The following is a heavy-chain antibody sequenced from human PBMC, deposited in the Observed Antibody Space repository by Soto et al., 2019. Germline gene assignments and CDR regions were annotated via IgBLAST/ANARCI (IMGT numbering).Heavy chain of an antibody. CDR1: GFTFSSYG. D-gene: IGHD3-3*01. J-gene: IGHJ6*03. Sequence: GGSLRLSCAASGFTFSSYGMHWVRQAPGKGLEWVAVISYDGSNKYYADSVKGRFTISRDNSKNTLYLQMNSLRAEDTAVYYCAKDGTKYDFWSGYQYYYYYMDVWGKGTTVTVSS. CDR3: AKDGTKYDFWSGYQYYYYYMDV. V-gene: IGHV3-30*18. CDR2: ISYDGSNK.